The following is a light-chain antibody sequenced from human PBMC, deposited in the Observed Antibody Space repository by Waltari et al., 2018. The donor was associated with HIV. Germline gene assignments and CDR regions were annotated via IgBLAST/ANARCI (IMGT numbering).Light chain of an antibody. CDR1: SSDVGAYGY. Sequence: QSALPQPASVSASPGQSITISCTGTSSDVGAYGYVSWYQYHPGKAPKLMISEVSSRPSWVSNRFSGSKSGNTASLTISGLQAEDEADYYCCSYTSSGTLVFGGGTKLTVL. V-gene: IGLV2-14*01. CDR3: CSYTSSGTLV. J-gene: IGLJ2*01. CDR2: EVS.